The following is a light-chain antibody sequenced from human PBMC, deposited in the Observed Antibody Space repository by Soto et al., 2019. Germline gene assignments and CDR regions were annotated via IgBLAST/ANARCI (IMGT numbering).Light chain of an antibody. V-gene: IGKV1-5*03. CDR2: KAS. CDR3: QQYNTYSWT. Sequence: DIQMTQSPSTLSASVGDRVTITCRASQSISNWLAWYQQKPGKAPKLLIYKASSLESGVPSTFSGSGTGTESTLTISSLQPDDFATYYCQQYNTYSWTFGQGTKVEIK. J-gene: IGKJ1*01. CDR1: QSISNW.